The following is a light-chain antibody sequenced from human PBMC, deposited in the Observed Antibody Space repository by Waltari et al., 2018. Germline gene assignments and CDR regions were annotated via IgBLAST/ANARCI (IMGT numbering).Light chain of an antibody. V-gene: IGLV2-23*02. CDR2: EIS. J-gene: IGLJ1*01. Sequence: QSALTQPASVSGSPGQSITISCTAVNSNVDILHLVSWYQHHPGRNPRLLIYEISQRPSGISSRCSCSKSGNTASLTISGLQPEDEADYFCCSFAGYGIYVFGSGTQVSVL. CDR1: NSNVDILHL. CDR3: CSFAGYGIYV.